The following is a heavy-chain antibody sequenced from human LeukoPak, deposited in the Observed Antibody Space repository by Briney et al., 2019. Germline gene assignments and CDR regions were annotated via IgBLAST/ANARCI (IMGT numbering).Heavy chain of an antibody. V-gene: IGHV1-24*01. J-gene: IGHJ3*02. Sequence: ASVKVSCKVFGHALTELSIHWVRQAPGKGLEWMGRFDPGDGERVYAQRLQGRVSMTEDTSTDTAYMDLRSLRSEDTAMYYCVTDRGAINAFDIWGQGTMVTVSS. CDR3: VTDRGAINAFDI. CDR2: FDPGDGER. CDR1: GHALTELS. D-gene: IGHD2-15*01.